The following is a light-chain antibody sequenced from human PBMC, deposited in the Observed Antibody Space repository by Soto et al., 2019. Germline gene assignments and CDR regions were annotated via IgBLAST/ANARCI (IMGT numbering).Light chain of an antibody. J-gene: IGKJ1*01. CDR3: QQYGSSPKT. CDR1: QSVSSSY. Sequence: ELGLTQSAGTLSLSPGERATLSCRASQSVSSSYLAWYQQKNGQAPRLLIYGASSRATGIPDRFSGSGYGTDFTLTISRLEPEDFAVYYCQQYGSSPKTFGQGTKVDI. CDR2: GAS. V-gene: IGKV3-20*01.